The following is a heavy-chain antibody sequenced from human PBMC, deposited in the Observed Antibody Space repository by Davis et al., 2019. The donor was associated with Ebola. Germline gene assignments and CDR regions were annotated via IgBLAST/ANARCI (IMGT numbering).Heavy chain of an antibody. D-gene: IGHD5-24*01. J-gene: IGHJ4*02. Sequence: SETLSLTCTVSGGSTRSYYWSWIRQRPGKGLEWIGYSHYTGYSNHNPSLKSRVTISVDTSKRQLYLRLSSVTAADTAVYYCARDGYNYSYFDYWGQGTLVTVSS. CDR2: SHYTGYS. CDR3: ARDGYNYSYFDY. V-gene: IGHV4-59*01. CDR1: GGSTRSYY.